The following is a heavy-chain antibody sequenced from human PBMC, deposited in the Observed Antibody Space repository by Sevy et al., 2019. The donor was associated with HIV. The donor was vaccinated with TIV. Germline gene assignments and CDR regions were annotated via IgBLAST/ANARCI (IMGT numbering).Heavy chain of an antibody. CDR3: ARDKHYDSSGYYYTDDAFDI. V-gene: IGHV3-11*01. CDR1: GFTFSDYY. Sequence: GGSLRLSCAASGFTFSDYYMSWIRQAPGKGLEWVSYISSSGSTIYYADSVKGRITISRDNAKNSLYLQMNSLGAEDTAVYYCARDKHYDSSGYYYTDDAFDIWGQGTMVTVSS. J-gene: IGHJ3*02. D-gene: IGHD3-22*01. CDR2: ISSSGSTI.